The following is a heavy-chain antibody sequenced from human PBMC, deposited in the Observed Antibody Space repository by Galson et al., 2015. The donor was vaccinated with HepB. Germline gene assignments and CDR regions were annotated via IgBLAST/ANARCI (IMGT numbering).Heavy chain of an antibody. J-gene: IGHJ6*03. CDR3: ARGGPKFPPDYFWYYMDV. V-gene: IGHV3-74*01. Sequence: SLRLSCAASGFTFSSYRMHWVRQAPGRGLMWVSRINGDGSGAIYADSVKGRFTISRDSAKSTLYLQMDSLRAEDTAVYFCARGGPKFPPDYFWYYMDVWGKGTTITVSS. CDR1: GFTFSSYR. CDR2: INGDGSGA.